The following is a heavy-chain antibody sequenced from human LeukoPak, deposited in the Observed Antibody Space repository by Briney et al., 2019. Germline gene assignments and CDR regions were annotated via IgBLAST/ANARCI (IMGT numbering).Heavy chain of an antibody. CDR2: IYSGGST. D-gene: IGHD3-16*02. Sequence: GGSLRLSCAASGFTVSSNYMSWVRQAPGKGLEWVSVIYSGGSTYYADSVRGRFTISRDNSKNTLSLQMNSLRVEDTAIYYCARDVELSTWGLGTLVTVSS. CDR3: ARDVELST. J-gene: IGHJ3*01. V-gene: IGHV3-53*01. CDR1: GFTVSSNY.